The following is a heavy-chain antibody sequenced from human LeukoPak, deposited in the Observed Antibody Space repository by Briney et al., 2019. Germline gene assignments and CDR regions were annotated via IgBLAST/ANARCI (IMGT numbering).Heavy chain of an antibody. V-gene: IGHV7-4-1*02. D-gene: IGHD5-18*01. Sequence: ASVKVSCKASGYTFTSYAMNWVRQAPGQGLEWMGWINTNTGNPTYAQGFTGRFVFSLDTSVSTAYLQISSLKAEDTAVYYCARDIYRGYSYGLFDYWGQGTLVTVSS. CDR2: INTNTGNP. J-gene: IGHJ4*02. CDR3: ARDIYRGYSYGLFDY. CDR1: GYTFTSYA.